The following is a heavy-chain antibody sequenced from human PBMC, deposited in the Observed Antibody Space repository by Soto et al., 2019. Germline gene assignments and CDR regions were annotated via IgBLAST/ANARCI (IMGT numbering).Heavy chain of an antibody. J-gene: IGHJ6*02. CDR1: GYTFTGYY. Sequence: ASLKVSCKASGYTFTGYYMHWVRQAPGQGLEWMGIINPSGGSTSYAQKFQGGVTMTRDTSTSTVYMEPSSLRSEDTAVYYCGREGYDSSGYYVSYYYGMDVWGQGTTVTVSS. D-gene: IGHD3-22*01. CDR2: INPSGGST. V-gene: IGHV1-46*01. CDR3: GREGYDSSGYYVSYYYGMDV.